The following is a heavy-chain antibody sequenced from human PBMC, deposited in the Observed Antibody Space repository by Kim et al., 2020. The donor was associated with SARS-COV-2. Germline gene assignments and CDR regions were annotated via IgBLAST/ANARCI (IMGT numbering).Heavy chain of an antibody. J-gene: IGHJ4*02. V-gene: IGHV3-11*01. CDR2: ISSSGSTI. Sequence: GGSLRLSCAASGFTFSDYYMSWIRQAPGKGLEWVSYISSSGSTIYYADSVKGRFTISRDNAKNSLYLQMNSLRAEDTAVYYCARVSPEMATIRAPPPYWDYWGQGTLVTVSS. CDR3: ARVSPEMATIRAPPPYWDY. CDR1: GFTFSDYY. D-gene: IGHD5-12*01.